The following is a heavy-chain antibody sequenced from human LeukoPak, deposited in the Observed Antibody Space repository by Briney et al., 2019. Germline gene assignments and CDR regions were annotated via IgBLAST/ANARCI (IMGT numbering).Heavy chain of an antibody. CDR2: ISAYNGNI. J-gene: IGHJ6*04. Sequence: ASVKVSCKASGYIFASYAITWVRQAPGQGFEWMGWISAYNGNIKYAQKSQGRLTMTTDTSTSTANMELRSLRSDDTAVYYCARSEGLLKSPNYYFYGMDVWGKGTTVTVSS. CDR1: GYIFASYA. CDR3: ARSEGLLKSPNYYFYGMDV. V-gene: IGHV1-18*04. D-gene: IGHD2-15*01.